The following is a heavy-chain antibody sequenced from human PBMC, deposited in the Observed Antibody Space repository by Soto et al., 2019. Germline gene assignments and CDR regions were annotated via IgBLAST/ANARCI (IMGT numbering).Heavy chain of an antibody. V-gene: IGHV3-23*01. D-gene: IGHD2-2*01. Sequence: EVQLLESGGGLVQPGGSLRLSCAASGFTFSSYAMSWVRQAPGKGLEWVSAISGSGGSTYYADSAKGRFTISRDNSKNTLYLQMNSLRAEDTAVYYCAKVPRYASYYFDYWGQGTLVTVSS. J-gene: IGHJ4*02. CDR2: ISGSGGST. CDR1: GFTFSSYA. CDR3: AKVPRYASYYFDY.